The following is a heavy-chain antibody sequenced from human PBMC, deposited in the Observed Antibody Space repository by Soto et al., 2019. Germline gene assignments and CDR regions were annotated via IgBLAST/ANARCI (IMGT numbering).Heavy chain of an antibody. CDR3: ARWGELHYYYYGLDV. V-gene: IGHV1-2*02. Sequence: ASVKVSCKAGGYTFTDYYIQWVRQAPGQGLQYMGWISPKSGGANSVQKFQGRVTMTRDTSISTAYMELSRLTSDDTAVYYCARWGELHYYYYGLDVWGQGTTVTVSS. CDR1: GYTFTDYY. J-gene: IGHJ6*02. D-gene: IGHD1-26*01. CDR2: ISPKSGGA.